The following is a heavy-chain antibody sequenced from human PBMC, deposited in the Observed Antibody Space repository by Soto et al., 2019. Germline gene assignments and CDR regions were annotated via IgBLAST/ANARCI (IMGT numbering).Heavy chain of an antibody. D-gene: IGHD6-19*01. J-gene: IGHJ6*02. CDR2: IYPGDSDT. Sequence: GESLKISCKGPGYTFTDYWIGWVRQLPRKGLEWMGIIYPGDSDTRYSPSFQGHVTITVDKSTSTAYLQWNTLKASDTAMYYCARHSSNFRYYYYAMDVWGQGTTVTVSS. V-gene: IGHV5-51*01. CDR1: GYTFTDYW. CDR3: ARHSSNFRYYYYAMDV.